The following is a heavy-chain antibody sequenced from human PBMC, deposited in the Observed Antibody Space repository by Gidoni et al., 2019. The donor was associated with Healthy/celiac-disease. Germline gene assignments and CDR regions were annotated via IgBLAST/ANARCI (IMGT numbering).Heavy chain of an antibody. V-gene: IGHV1-2*02. CDR3: ARVVVVPAAIRGGEDYYYYYGMDV. D-gene: IGHD2-2*01. Sequence: QVQLVQSGAEVKKPGASVKVSCTASGYTFTGHYMHCVRQAPGQGLAWMGWINPNSGGKKDAQKFQGRVTMTRDTSISTAYMELSRLRSDDTAVYYCARVVVVPAAIRGGEDYYYYYGMDVWGQGTTVTVSS. CDR1: GYTFTGHY. J-gene: IGHJ6*02. CDR2: INPNSGGK.